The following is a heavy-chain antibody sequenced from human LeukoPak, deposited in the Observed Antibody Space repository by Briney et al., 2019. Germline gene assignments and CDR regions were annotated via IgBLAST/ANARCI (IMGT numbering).Heavy chain of an antibody. J-gene: IGHJ4*02. D-gene: IGHD3-22*01. Sequence: PSETLSLTCTVPGGSISSYYWSWIRQPAGKGLEWIGRIYTSGSTNYNPSLKSRVTMSVDTSKNQFSLKLSSVTAAVTAVYCCARDRPYWLGDYYDSSGYMYYFDYWGQGTLVTVSS. CDR1: GGSISSYY. CDR2: IYTSGST. CDR3: ARDRPYWLGDYYDSSGYMYYFDY. V-gene: IGHV4-4*07.